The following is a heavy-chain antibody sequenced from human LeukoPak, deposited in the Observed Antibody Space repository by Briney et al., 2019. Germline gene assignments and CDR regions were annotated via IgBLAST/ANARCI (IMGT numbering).Heavy chain of an antibody. J-gene: IGHJ2*01. V-gene: IGHV3-21*01. CDR3: ARSNYDILTGYYNSWYFDP. CDR1: GFTFSSYS. D-gene: IGHD3-9*01. Sequence: GGSLRLSCAASGFTFSSYSMNWVRQAPGKGLEWVSSISSSSSYIYYADSVKGRFTISRDNAKNSLYLQMNSLRAEDTAVYYCARSNYDILTGYYNSWYFDPWGRGTLVTVSS. CDR2: ISSSSSYI.